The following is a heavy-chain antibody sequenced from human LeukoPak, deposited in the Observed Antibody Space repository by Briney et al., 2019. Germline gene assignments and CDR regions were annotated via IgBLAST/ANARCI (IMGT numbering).Heavy chain of an antibody. D-gene: IGHD3-10*01. CDR3: ARGGGSGSLGNYYYMDV. J-gene: IGHJ6*03. V-gene: IGHV1-8*01. CDR1: GYTFTSYD. CDR2: TNPNSGNT. Sequence: ASVKLCCKPSGYTFTSYDINWVRQPTGQGLERMGWTNPNSGNTGYAQKCQGRVTMTRNTSISTAYMELSRLRSEDTAVYYCARGGGSGSLGNYYYMDVWGKGTTVSISS.